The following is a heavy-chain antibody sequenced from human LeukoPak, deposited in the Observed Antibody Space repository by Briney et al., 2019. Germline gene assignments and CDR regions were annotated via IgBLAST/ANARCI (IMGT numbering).Heavy chain of an antibody. J-gene: IGHJ3*02. V-gene: IGHV3-23*01. CDR2: ISGSGGST. D-gene: IGHD3-10*01. Sequence: GGSLRLSCAASGFTFSSYAMSWVRQAPGKGLEWVSAISGSGGSTYYADSVKGRFTISRDNSKNTLYLQMNSLRAEDTAVYYCAKRILWXGELRGAFDIWGQGTMVTVSS. CDR3: AKRILWXGELRGAFDI. CDR1: GFTFSSYA.